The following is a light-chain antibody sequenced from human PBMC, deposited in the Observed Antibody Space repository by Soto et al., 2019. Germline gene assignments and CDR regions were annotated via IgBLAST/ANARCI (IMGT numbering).Light chain of an antibody. J-gene: IGLJ2*01. Sequence: QYALTQPASVSGSPGQSITISCTGTSSDVGGYNYVSWYQQHPGKAPKLMIYDVSNRPSGVSNRFSGSKSGNTASLTISGLQAEDEADYYCSSYTSSSTLGHVVFGGGTKLTVL. CDR2: DVS. CDR1: SSDVGGYNY. V-gene: IGLV2-14*01. CDR3: SSYTSSSTLGHVV.